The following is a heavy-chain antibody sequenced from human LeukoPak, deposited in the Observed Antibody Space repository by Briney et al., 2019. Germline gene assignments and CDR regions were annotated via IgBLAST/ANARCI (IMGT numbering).Heavy chain of an antibody. V-gene: IGHV1-69*05. CDR1: GGTFSSYA. D-gene: IGHD2-2*01. CDR2: IIPIFGTA. CDR3: ARPAWGCSSTSCYLYMDV. Sequence: GASVKVSCKASGGTFSSYAISWVRQAPGQGLEWMGGIIPIFGTANYAQKFQGRVTITTDESTSTAYMELSSLRSEDTAVYYCARPAWGCSSTSCYLYMDVWGKGTTVTVSS. J-gene: IGHJ6*03.